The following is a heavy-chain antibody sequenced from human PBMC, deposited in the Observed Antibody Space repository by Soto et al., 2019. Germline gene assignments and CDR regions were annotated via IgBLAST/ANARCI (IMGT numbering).Heavy chain of an antibody. J-gene: IGHJ6*02. CDR1: GYTFTGYY. CDR3: AREGGVYSSGWYYYYYYGMDV. D-gene: IGHD6-19*01. CDR2: INPNSGGT. V-gene: IGHV1-2*02. Sequence: ASVKVSCKASGYTFTGYYMHWVRQAPGQGLEWMGWINPNSGGTNYAQKFQGRVTMTRDTSISTAYMELSRLRSDDMAVYYCAREGGVYSSGWYYYYYYGMDVWGQGTTVTVSS.